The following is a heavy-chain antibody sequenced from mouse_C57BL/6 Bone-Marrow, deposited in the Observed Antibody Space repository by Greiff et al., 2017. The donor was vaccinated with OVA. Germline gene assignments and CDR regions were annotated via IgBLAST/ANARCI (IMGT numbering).Heavy chain of an antibody. V-gene: IGHV1-64*01. Sequence: VKLQQPGAELVKPGASVKLSCKASGYTFTSYWMHWVKQRPGQGLEWIGMIHPTSGSTNYNEKFKSKATLTVDKSSSTAYMQLSSLTSEDSAVYYWARSTMVTTSYAYWGQGTLVTVSA. D-gene: IGHD2-2*01. CDR2: IHPTSGST. CDR3: ARSTMVTTSYAY. J-gene: IGHJ3*01. CDR1: GYTFTSYW.